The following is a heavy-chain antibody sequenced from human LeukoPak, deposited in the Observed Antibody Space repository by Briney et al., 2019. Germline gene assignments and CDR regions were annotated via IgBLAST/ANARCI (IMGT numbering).Heavy chain of an antibody. V-gene: IGHV3-30*02. CDR3: TKMVPLRFYDTSGQTY. CDR1: GFSFSSYG. CDR2: IQFDGSNI. D-gene: IGHD2/OR15-2a*01. J-gene: IGHJ4*02. Sequence: GGSLRLSCVASGFSFSSYGMNWVRQAPGKGLEWVAFIQFDGSNIFYGDSVKGRFIVSRDNLQKTLYLQMDGLRAEDTAVYYCTKMVPLRFYDTSGQTYWGQGTLVTVSS.